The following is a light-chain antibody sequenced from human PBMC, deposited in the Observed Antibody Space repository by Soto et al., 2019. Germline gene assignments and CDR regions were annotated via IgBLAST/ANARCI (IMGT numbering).Light chain of an antibody. V-gene: IGKV1-8*01. CDR3: QQYYSYPLT. J-gene: IGKJ4*01. CDR2: AAS. CDR1: QGISSY. Sequence: IRMTQSPSSLSASTGARVTITCRASQGISSYLAWYQQKPGKAPKLLIYAASTLQSGVPSRFSGSGSGTDFTLTISCLQSEDFATYYCQQYYSYPLTFGGGTKVDIK.